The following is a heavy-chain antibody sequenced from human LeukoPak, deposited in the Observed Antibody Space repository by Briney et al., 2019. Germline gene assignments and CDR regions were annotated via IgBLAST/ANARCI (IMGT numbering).Heavy chain of an antibody. CDR2: ISYDGSNK. D-gene: IGHD3-22*01. J-gene: IGHJ5*02. CDR1: GFTFSSYA. V-gene: IGHV3-30-3*01. Sequence: GRSLRLSCAASGFTFSSYAMHWVRQAPGKGLEWVAVISYDGSNKYYADSVKGRFTISRDNSKNTLYLQMNSLQTEDTAVYYCATDFYDSTWGQGTLVTVSS. CDR3: ATDFYDST.